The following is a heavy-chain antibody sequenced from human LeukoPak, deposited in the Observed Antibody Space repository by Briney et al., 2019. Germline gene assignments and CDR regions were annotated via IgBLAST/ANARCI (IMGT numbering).Heavy chain of an antibody. Sequence: GGSLRLSCVGSGFTFRSHAMSWVRQAPEKGLEFVSGIYENGGTTYYADSVKGRFTISRDNSKNTLYLQMNSLRAEDTAVYYCARELVELTGAFDIWGQGTMVTVSS. CDR2: IYENGGTT. D-gene: IGHD2-2*01. J-gene: IGHJ3*02. V-gene: IGHV3-23*01. CDR3: ARELVELTGAFDI. CDR1: GFTFRSHA.